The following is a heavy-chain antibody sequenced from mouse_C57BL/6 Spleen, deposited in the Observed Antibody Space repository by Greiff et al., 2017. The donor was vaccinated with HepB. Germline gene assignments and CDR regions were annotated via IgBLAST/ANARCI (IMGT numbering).Heavy chain of an antibody. D-gene: IGHD2-4*01. CDR2: IDPSDSYT. Sequence: QVQLQQPGAELVMPGASVKLSCKASGYTFTSYWMHWVKQRPGQGLEWIGEIDPSDSYTNYNQKFKGKSTLTVDKSSSTAYMQLSSLTSEDSAVYYCARRGITPAGFAYWGQGTLVTVSA. CDR1: GYTFTSYW. CDR3: ARRGITPAGFAY. V-gene: IGHV1-69*01. J-gene: IGHJ3*01.